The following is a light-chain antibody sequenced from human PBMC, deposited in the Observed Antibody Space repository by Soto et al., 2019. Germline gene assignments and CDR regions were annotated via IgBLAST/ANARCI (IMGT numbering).Light chain of an antibody. J-gene: IGKJ1*01. CDR3: QHHNSYSQT. V-gene: IGKV1-5*01. CDR2: GAS. Sequence: DIQLTQSPPTLSASVGDRVTITCRASQSIRYYLAWYQQMPGKAPKLLIYGASSLQSGVPSRLSGSGAGTEFTLTIRSLQPDEFATYFCQHHNSYSQTFGQGTKVEIK. CDR1: QSIRYY.